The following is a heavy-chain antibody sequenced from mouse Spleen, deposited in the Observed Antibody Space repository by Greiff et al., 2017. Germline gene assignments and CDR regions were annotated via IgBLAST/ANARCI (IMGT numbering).Heavy chain of an antibody. CDR2: IHPNSGST. Sequence: QVQLQQPGAELVKPGASVKLSCKASGYTFTSYWMHWVKQRPGQGLEWIGMIHPNSGSTNYNEKFKSKATLTVDKSSSTAYMQLSSLTSEDSAVYYCAREGGTMITFDYWGQGTTLTVSS. D-gene: IGHD2-4*01. V-gene: IGHV1-64*01. CDR1: GYTFTSYW. CDR3: AREGGTMITFDY. J-gene: IGHJ2*01.